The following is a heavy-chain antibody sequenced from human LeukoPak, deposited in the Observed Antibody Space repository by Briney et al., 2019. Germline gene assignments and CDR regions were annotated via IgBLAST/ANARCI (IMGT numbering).Heavy chain of an antibody. Sequence: SETLSLTCTVSGGSISSSSYYWGWIRQPPGKGLEWIGSIYYSGSTYYNPSLKSRVTISVDMSKNQFSLKLSSVTAADTAVYYCARELNYYDSSGYYYFDYWGQGTLVTVSS. CDR3: ARELNYYDSSGYYYFDY. V-gene: IGHV4-39*01. CDR2: IYYSGST. CDR1: GGSISSSSYY. J-gene: IGHJ4*02. D-gene: IGHD3-22*01.